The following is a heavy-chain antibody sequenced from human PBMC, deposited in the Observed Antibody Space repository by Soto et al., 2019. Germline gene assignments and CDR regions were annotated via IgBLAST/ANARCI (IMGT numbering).Heavy chain of an antibody. CDR3: GRLEGLATISYYFDY. CDR1: GGSVSSSSYY. Sequence: PSETLSLTSTVPGGSVSSSSYYWGWVRQPPGKGLEWIGSVYYSGSTYYNPSLESRVTISVDKSKNQFSLKLMSLSAADTAVYYCGRLEGLATISYYFDYWGQGALVTVSS. V-gene: IGHV4-39*01. D-gene: IGHD3-9*01. CDR2: VYYSGST. J-gene: IGHJ4*02.